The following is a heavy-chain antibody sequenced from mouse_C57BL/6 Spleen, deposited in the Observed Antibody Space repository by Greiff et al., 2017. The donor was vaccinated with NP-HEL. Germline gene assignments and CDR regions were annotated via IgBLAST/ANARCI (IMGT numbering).Heavy chain of an antibody. V-gene: IGHV1-61*01. Sequence: QVQLKQPGAELVRPGSSVKLSCKASGYTFTSYWMDWVKQRPGQGLEWIGNIYPSDSETHYNQKFKDKATLTVDKSSSTAYMQLSSLTSEDSAVYYCARELSYDYDGSYWYFDVWGTGTTVTVSS. CDR3: ARELSYDYDGSYWYFDV. CDR2: IYPSDSET. CDR1: GYTFTSYW. D-gene: IGHD2-4*01. J-gene: IGHJ1*03.